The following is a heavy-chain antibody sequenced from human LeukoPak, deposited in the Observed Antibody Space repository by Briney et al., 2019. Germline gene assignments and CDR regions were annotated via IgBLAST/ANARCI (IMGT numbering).Heavy chain of an antibody. V-gene: IGHV1-8*01. CDR1: GYTFTRYD. CDR2: MNPNSGNT. D-gene: IGHD3-10*01. CDR3: ARSPTYYYGSGSYYWFDP. Sequence: GASVKVSCKASGYTFTRYDINWVRQATGQGLEGMGWMNPNSGNTGYAQKFQGRVTMIRNTSISTAYMELSSLRSEDTAVYYCARSPTYYYGSGSYYWFDPWGQGTLVTVSS. J-gene: IGHJ5*02.